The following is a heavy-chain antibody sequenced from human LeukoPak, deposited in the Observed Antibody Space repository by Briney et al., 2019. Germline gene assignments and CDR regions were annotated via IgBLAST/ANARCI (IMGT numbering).Heavy chain of an antibody. Sequence: GGSLRLSCAASGFTFSSYWMHWVRQAPGKGLVCVSRINSDGSSTSYADSVKGRFTISRDNAKNPLYLQMNSLRAEDTAVYYCVRDATTRSAFDIWGQGTMVTVSS. D-gene: IGHD5-12*01. CDR3: VRDATTRSAFDI. CDR1: GFTFSSYW. CDR2: INSDGSST. V-gene: IGHV3-74*01. J-gene: IGHJ3*02.